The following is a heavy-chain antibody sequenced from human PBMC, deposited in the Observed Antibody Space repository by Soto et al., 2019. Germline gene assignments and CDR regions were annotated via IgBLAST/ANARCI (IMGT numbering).Heavy chain of an antibody. CDR1: GFTFSSYG. CDR2: IWYDGSNK. V-gene: IGHV3-33*01. CDR3: ARDPGYGDYYGMDV. Sequence: QVQLVESGGGVVQPGRSLRLSCAASGFTFSSYGMHWVRQAPGKGLEWVAVIWYDGSNKYYADSVKGRFTISRDNSKNPLYLQMNSLRAEDTAVYYCARDPGYGDYYGMDVWGQGTTVTVSS. J-gene: IGHJ6*02. D-gene: IGHD4-17*01.